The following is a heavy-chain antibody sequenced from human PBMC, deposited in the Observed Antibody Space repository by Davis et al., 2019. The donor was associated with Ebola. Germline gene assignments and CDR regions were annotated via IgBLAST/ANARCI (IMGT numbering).Heavy chain of an antibody. CDR3: ARHLLGYCSGGSCYGHNWFDP. J-gene: IGHJ5*02. CDR1: GGSISSSSYY. V-gene: IGHV4-39*01. CDR2: IYYSGST. D-gene: IGHD2-15*01. Sequence: GSLRLSCTVSGGSISSSSYYWGWIRQPPGKGLEWIGSIYYSGSTYYNPSLKSRVTISVDTSKNQFSLKLSSVTAADTAVYYCARHLLGYCSGGSCYGHNWFDPWGQGTLVTVSS.